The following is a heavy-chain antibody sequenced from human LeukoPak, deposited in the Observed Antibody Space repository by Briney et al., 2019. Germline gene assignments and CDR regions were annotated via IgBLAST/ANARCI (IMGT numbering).Heavy chain of an antibody. V-gene: IGHV1-69*13. CDR2: IIPIFGTA. D-gene: IGHD4-17*01. CDR3: ARGDYVPSTIDY. J-gene: IGHJ4*02. Sequence: SVEVSCKASGGTFSSYAISWVRQAPGQGLEWMGGIIPIFGTANYAQKFQGRVTITADESTSTAYMELSSLRSEDTAVYYCARGDYVPSTIDYWGQGTLVTVSS. CDR1: GGTFSSYA.